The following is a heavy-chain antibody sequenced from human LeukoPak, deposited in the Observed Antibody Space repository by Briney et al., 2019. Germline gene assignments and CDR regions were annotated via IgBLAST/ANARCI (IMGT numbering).Heavy chain of an antibody. CDR3: VRDPNPGYCSGGSCYTLDY. Sequence: GGSLRLSCAASGSTFSSYSMNWVRQAPGKGLEWVSSISSSSSYIYYADPVKGRFTISRDNAKNSLYLQMNSLRAEDTAVYYCVRDPNPGYCSGGSCYTLDYWGQGTLVTVSS. V-gene: IGHV3-21*01. CDR2: ISSSSSYI. D-gene: IGHD2-15*01. J-gene: IGHJ4*02. CDR1: GSTFSSYS.